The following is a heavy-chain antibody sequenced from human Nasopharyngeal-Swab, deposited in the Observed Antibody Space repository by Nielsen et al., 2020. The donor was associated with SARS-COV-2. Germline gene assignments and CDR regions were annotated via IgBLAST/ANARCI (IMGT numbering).Heavy chain of an antibody. Sequence: GESLKISCAASGFTFSSYEMNWVRQAPGKGPEWVSYISSSGSTIYYADSVKGRFTISRDNAKNSLYLQMNSLRAEDTAVYYCAREGENDSSGYFSDAFDIWGQGTMFTVSS. D-gene: IGHD3-22*01. CDR3: AREGENDSSGYFSDAFDI. V-gene: IGHV3-48*03. J-gene: IGHJ3*02. CDR2: ISSSGSTI. CDR1: GFTFSSYE.